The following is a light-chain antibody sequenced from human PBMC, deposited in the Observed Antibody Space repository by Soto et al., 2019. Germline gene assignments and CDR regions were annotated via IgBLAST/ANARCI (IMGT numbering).Light chain of an antibody. J-gene: IGKJ1*01. V-gene: IGKV1-5*03. Sequence: DIPMTQSPSTLSAFVGDRVTITCRASQNINKWLAWYQLKPGKAPKLLIYKASSLQSGVPSRFSGSGSGTEFTLTISSLQAEDFATYYCQESNSYLAFGQGTKVEIK. CDR3: QESNSYLA. CDR1: QNINKW. CDR2: KAS.